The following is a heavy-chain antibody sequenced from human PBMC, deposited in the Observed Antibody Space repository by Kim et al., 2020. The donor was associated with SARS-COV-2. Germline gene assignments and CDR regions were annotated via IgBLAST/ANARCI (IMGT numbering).Heavy chain of an antibody. CDR2: IWYDGSNK. D-gene: IGHD6-19*01. Sequence: GGSLRLSCAASGFTFSSYGMHWVRQAPGKGLEWVAVIWYDGSNKYYADSVKGRFTISRDNSKNTLYLQMNSLRAEDTAVYYCARDSAVAGTFDYWGQGTLVTVSS. V-gene: IGHV3-33*01. J-gene: IGHJ4*02. CDR3: ARDSAVAGTFDY. CDR1: GFTFSSYG.